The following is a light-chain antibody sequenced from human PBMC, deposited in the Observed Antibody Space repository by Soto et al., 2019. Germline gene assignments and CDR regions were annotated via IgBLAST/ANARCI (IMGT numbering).Light chain of an antibody. CDR2: GAS. J-gene: IGKJ4*01. V-gene: IGKV3-20*01. Sequence: EIVLTQSPGTLSLSPGERATLSCRASQSVSSSYLAWYQQKPGQAPRLLIYGASSRATGIPDRFSGSGSGTDFTLTISRLEPEDFAVYSCQQYGSQPSLTFGGGTKVEIK. CDR3: QQYGSQPSLT. CDR1: QSVSSSY.